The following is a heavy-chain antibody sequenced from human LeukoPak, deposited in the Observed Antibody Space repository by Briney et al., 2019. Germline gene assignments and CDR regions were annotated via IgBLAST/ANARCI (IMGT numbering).Heavy chain of an antibody. CDR2: TYYRSKWYN. J-gene: IGHJ4*02. D-gene: IGHD1-26*01. Sequence: SQTLSLTCAISGDSVSANSVAWNWIRQSPSRGLEWLGRTYYRSKWYNDYAVSVKSRITINPDTSKNQFSLQLNSATPEDTAVYYCAREVGLGSYYNDYWGQGTLVTVSS. V-gene: IGHV6-1*01. CDR3: AREVGLGSYYNDY. CDR1: GDSVSANSVA.